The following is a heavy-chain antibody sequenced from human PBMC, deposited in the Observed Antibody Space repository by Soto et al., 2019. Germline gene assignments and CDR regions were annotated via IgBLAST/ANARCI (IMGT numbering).Heavy chain of an antibody. CDR3: AFNMVAQSDYYYYGMDV. J-gene: IGHJ6*02. V-gene: IGHV4-59*01. CDR1: GGSISSYY. Sequence: SETLSLTCTVSGGSISSYYWSWIRQPPGKGLEWIGYIYYSGSTNYNPSLKSRVTISVDTSKNQFSLKLSSVTAADTAVYYCAFNMVAQSDYYYYGMDVWGQGTTVTVSS. CDR2: IYYSGST. D-gene: IGHD5-12*01.